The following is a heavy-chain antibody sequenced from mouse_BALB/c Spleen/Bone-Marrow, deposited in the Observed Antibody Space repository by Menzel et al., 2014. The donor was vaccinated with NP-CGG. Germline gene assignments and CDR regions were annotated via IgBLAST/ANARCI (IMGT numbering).Heavy chain of an antibody. D-gene: IGHD2-3*01. J-gene: IGHJ3*01. CDR1: GFDFSRYW. Sequence: EVMLVESGGGLVQPGGSLKLSCAASGFDFSRYWMSCVRQAPGKGLEWIGEINPDSKTINYSPSLKDKFIISRDNAKSTLYLQMNKVRSEDTALYYCARLGYYGGFAYWGQGTLVTVSA. CDR3: ARLGYYGGFAY. V-gene: IGHV4-1*02. CDR2: INPDSKTI.